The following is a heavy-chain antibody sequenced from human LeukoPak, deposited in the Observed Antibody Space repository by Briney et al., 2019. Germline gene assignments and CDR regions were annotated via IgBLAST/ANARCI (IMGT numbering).Heavy chain of an antibody. CDR3: AKSKSPYPMDYIFDF. J-gene: IGHJ4*02. D-gene: IGHD4-11*01. V-gene: IGHV3-30*18. CDR2: TSNDGSIT. Sequence: GGSLRFSCAATGFTFSSYGMHWVRQAPGRGLGGVAVTSNDGSITKYGDSVKGRFTISRDNSKNTLYVQINSLRTDDAAVYYCAKSKSPYPMDYIFDFWGQGTLVTVSS. CDR1: GFTFSSYG.